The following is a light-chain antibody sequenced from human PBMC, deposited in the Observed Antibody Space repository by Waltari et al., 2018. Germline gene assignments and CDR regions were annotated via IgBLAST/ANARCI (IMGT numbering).Light chain of an antibody. Sequence: EIELTQSPATLSVSPGERATLSCRASQSVTNNLAGYQQKPGQAPRLIIYGASARATGIPARFSGRGSGTEFTLTISSLQSEDFAVYYCQQYYDWPPWTFGQGTKVEVK. V-gene: IGKV3-15*01. J-gene: IGKJ1*01. CDR1: QSVTNN. CDR2: GAS. CDR3: QQYYDWPPWT.